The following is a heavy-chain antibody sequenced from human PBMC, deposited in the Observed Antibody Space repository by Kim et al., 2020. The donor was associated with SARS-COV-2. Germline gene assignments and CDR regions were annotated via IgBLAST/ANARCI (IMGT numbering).Heavy chain of an antibody. Sequence: GGSLRLSCAASGFTFSSYGMHWVRQAPGKGLEWVAVISYDGSNKYYADSVKGRFTISRDNSKNTLYLQMNSLRAEDTAVYYCAKALLLEDFDYWGQGTLV. D-gene: IGHD2-15*01. CDR2: ISYDGSNK. V-gene: IGHV3-30*18. CDR3: AKALLLEDFDY. J-gene: IGHJ4*02. CDR1: GFTFSSYG.